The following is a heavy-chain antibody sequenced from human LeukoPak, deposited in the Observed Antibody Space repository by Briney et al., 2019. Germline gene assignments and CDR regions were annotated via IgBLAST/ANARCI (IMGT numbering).Heavy chain of an antibody. Sequence: ASVKVSCKASGYTFTSYAMNWVRQAPGQGLEWMGWINTNTGNPTYAQGFTGRFVFSLDTSVSTAYLQISSLKAEDTAVYYCARDRFTDSSGYYLFNWYFDLWGRGTLVTVSS. CDR1: GYTFTSYA. V-gene: IGHV7-4-1*02. J-gene: IGHJ2*01. CDR2: INTNTGNP. CDR3: ARDRFTDSSGYYLFNWYFDL. D-gene: IGHD3-22*01.